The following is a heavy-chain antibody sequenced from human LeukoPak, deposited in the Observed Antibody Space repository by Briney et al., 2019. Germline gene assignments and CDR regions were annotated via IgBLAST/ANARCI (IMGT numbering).Heavy chain of an antibody. CDR3: AKDGPYYDSSGVDY. CDR2: ISYDGSNK. D-gene: IGHD3-22*01. V-gene: IGHV3-30*18. J-gene: IGHJ4*02. Sequence: PGGSLRLSCAASGFTFSSYGMHWVRQAPGKELEWVAVISYDGSNKYYADSVKGRFTISRDNSKNTLYLQMNSLRAEDTAVYYCAKDGPYYDSSGVDYWGQGTLVTVSS. CDR1: GFTFSSYG.